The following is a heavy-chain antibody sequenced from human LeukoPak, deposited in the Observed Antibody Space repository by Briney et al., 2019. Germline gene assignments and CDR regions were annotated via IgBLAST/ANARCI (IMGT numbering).Heavy chain of an antibody. CDR1: GFTFSSNY. V-gene: IGHV3-53*01. D-gene: IGHD5-12*01. Sequence: PGGSLRLSCAASGFTFSSNYMSWVRQAPGKGLEWVSVIYSGGSTYYADSVTGRFTISRDNSKNTLYLQKNSLRAEDTAVYYCARVGWLRFLDYWGQGTLVTVSS. CDR3: ARVGWLRFLDY. CDR2: IYSGGST. J-gene: IGHJ4*02.